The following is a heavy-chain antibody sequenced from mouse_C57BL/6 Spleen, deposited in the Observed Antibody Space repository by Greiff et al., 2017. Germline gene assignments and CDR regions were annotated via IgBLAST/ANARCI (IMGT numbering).Heavy chain of an antibody. CDR1: GYTFTSYD. J-gene: IGHJ2*01. V-gene: IGHV1-85*01. D-gene: IGHD2-3*01. Sequence: VHLVESGPELVKPGASVKLSCKASGYTFTSYDINWVKQRPGQGLEWIGWIYPRDGSTKYNEKFKGKATLTVDTSSSTAYMELHSLTSEDSAVYFCARETDGYYNYWGQGTTLTVSS. CDR2: IYPRDGST. CDR3: ARETDGYYNY.